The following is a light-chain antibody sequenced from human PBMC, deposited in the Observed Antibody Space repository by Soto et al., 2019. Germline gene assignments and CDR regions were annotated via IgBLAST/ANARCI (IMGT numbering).Light chain of an antibody. Sequence: DIQMTQSPSTLSEYVGERVTITCRASQSIDSWLAWYQQKPGKAPNLLISKASSLESGVPSRFSGSGSGTEFTLTISSLQPDDFTTYYCQQYSAYPWTFGQGTKVEIK. CDR2: KAS. J-gene: IGKJ1*01. V-gene: IGKV1-5*03. CDR3: QQYSAYPWT. CDR1: QSIDSW.